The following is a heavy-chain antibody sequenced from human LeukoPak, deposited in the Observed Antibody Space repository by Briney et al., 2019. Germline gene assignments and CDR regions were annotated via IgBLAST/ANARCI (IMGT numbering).Heavy chain of an antibody. V-gene: IGHV3-30-3*01. D-gene: IGHD6-13*01. Sequence: GGSLRLSCAASGFTFSSYAMHWVRQAPGKGLEWVAVISYDGSNKYYADSVKGRFTTSRDNAKNSLYLQMNSLRAEDTAVYYCARDGPVQQLDYWGQGTLVTVSS. CDR3: ARDGPVQQLDY. CDR2: ISYDGSNK. CDR1: GFTFSSYA. J-gene: IGHJ4*02.